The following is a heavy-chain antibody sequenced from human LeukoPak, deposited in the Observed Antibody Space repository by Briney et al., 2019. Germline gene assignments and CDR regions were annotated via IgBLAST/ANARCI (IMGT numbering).Heavy chain of an antibody. D-gene: IGHD2-2*01. Sequence: ASVKVSCKASGYTFTGYCMHWVRQAPGQGLEWMGWINPNSGGTNYAQKFQGRVTMTRDTSISTAYMELSRLRSDDTAVYYCARDLVGYRSSTSCSPRPQNWFDPWGQGTLVTVSS. V-gene: IGHV1-2*02. CDR1: GYTFTGYC. CDR3: ARDLVGYRSSTSCSPRPQNWFDP. J-gene: IGHJ5*02. CDR2: INPNSGGT.